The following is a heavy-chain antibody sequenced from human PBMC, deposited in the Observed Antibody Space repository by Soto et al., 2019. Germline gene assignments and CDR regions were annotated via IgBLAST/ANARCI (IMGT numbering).Heavy chain of an antibody. D-gene: IGHD5-12*01. CDR1: GFTFSDYY. CDR3: ARGPPGWLQPLDY. Sequence: QVQLVESGGGLVKPGGSLRLSCAASGFTFSDYYMSWIRQAPGKGLAWVSYISSSGSTIYYADSVKGRFTISRDNAKNSLYVQMNSLRAEHTAVYSWARGPPGWLQPLDYWGQGTLVTVSS. V-gene: IGHV3-11*01. J-gene: IGHJ4*02. CDR2: ISSSGSTI.